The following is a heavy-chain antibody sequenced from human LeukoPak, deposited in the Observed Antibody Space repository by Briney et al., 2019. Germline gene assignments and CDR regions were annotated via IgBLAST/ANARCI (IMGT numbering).Heavy chain of an antibody. J-gene: IGHJ4*02. CDR1: GFTFSSYA. V-gene: IGHV3-23*01. CDR3: AKLGYCSGGSYYALYDY. Sequence: GGSLRLSCAASGFTFSSYAMSWVRQAPGKGLEWVSAISGSGGSTYYADSVKGRFTISRDNSKNTLYLQMNSLRAEDTAVYYCAKLGYCSGGSYYALYDYWGQGTLVTVSS. CDR2: ISGSGGST. D-gene: IGHD2-15*01.